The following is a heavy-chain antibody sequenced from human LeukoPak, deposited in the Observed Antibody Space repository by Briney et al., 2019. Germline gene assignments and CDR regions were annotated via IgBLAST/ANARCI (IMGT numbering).Heavy chain of an antibody. J-gene: IGHJ4*02. CDR1: GYTVTGYY. Sequence: ASVKVSCKASGYTVTGYYMHWVRQAPGQGLEWMGWINPNSGGTNYAQKFQGRVTMTRDTSISTAYMGLSRLRSDDTAVYYCARSLLWFGELLENWGQGTLVTVSS. V-gene: IGHV1-2*02. D-gene: IGHD3-10*01. CDR2: INPNSGGT. CDR3: ARSLLWFGELLEN.